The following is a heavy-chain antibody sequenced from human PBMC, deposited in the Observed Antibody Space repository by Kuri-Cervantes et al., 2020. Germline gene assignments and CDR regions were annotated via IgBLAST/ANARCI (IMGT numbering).Heavy chain of an antibody. D-gene: IGHD4-17*01. Sequence: LRLSCTVSGGSISSGGYYWSWIRQHPGKGLEWIGYIYYSGSTYYNPSLKSRVTISVDTSKNQFSLKLSSVTAADTAVYYCARDFGYGDYGEAFDIWGQGTMVTVSS. CDR1: GGSISSGGYY. CDR2: IYYSGST. CDR3: ARDFGYGDYGEAFDI. V-gene: IGHV4-31*03. J-gene: IGHJ3*02.